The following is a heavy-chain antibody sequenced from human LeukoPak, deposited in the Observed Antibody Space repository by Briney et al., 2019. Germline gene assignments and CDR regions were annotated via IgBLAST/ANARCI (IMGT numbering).Heavy chain of an antibody. CDR3: ARAGQCGGDCYSLDY. D-gene: IGHD2-21*02. CDR2: MYYSGST. V-gene: IGHV4-59*01. Sequence: KPSETLSLTCTVSGGSINGYSWTWIRQPPGQGLEWIGYMYYSGSTNYNASLKSRATISVDTSKNQFSLKLRSVTAADTAVYYCARAGQCGGDCYSLDYWGQGTLVTVSS. CDR1: GGSINGYS. J-gene: IGHJ4*02.